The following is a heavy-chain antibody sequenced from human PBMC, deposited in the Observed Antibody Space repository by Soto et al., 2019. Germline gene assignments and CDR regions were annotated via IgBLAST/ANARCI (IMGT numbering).Heavy chain of an antibody. V-gene: IGHV3-66*01. CDR3: VVVRDS. D-gene: IGHD6-6*01. CDR1: GFNVTSNY. CDR2: IYSGGDT. Sequence: EVQLVESGGGLVQPGGSLRLSCAASGFNVTSNYMNWVRQAPGKGLEWVSVIYSGGDTYYTDYVKGRFIISRDTSKNTLYLQMNSLRAEDTAVYYCVVVRDSWGQGNLVNVSS. J-gene: IGHJ4*02.